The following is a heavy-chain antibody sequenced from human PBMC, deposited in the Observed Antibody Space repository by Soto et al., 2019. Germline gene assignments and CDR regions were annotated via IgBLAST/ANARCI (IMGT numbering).Heavy chain of an antibody. V-gene: IGHV3-15*07. CDR3: TIDQAGSSYYYYYGMDV. CDR1: GFTFSNAW. Sequence: GGSLRLSCAASGFTFSNAWMNWVRQAPGKGLEWVGRIKSKTDGGTTDYAAPVKGRFTISRDDSKNTLYLQMNSLKTEDTAVYYCTIDQAGSSYYYYYGMDVWGQGTTVTVSS. D-gene: IGHD5-18*01. CDR2: IKSKTDGGTT. J-gene: IGHJ6*02.